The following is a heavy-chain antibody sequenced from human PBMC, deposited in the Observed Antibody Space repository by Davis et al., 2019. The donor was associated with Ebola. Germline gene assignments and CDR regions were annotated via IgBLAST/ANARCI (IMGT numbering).Heavy chain of an antibody. CDR2: VFLKSGAT. CDR3: ARGHNYAHEY. Sequence: ASVKVSCKASGYTFTDYNIHWMRQAPGQGLEWLGRVFLKSGATNYAQKFQGRVTMTRDTSISTVYMELSSLRDDDTADYYCARGHNYAHEYWGQGTLVTVSS. V-gene: IGHV1-2*06. CDR1: GYTFTDYN. J-gene: IGHJ4*02. D-gene: IGHD4-11*01.